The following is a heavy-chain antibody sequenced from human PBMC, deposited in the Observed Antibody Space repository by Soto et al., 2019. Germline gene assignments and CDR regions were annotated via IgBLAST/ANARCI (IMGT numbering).Heavy chain of an antibody. D-gene: IGHD2-2*02. J-gene: IGHJ4*02. Sequence: QVQLVQSGAEVKKPGASVKVSCKVSGYTLTELSMHWVRQAPGKGLEWMGGFDPEDGETIYAQKLQGRVTMTDDTSTDTDSMELSSLRSEDTAVYYCATWSPVHCSSTRCYTPDCWGQGTLVTAPS. CDR3: ATWSPVHCSSTRCYTPDC. CDR1: GYTLTELS. CDR2: FDPEDGET. V-gene: IGHV1-24*01.